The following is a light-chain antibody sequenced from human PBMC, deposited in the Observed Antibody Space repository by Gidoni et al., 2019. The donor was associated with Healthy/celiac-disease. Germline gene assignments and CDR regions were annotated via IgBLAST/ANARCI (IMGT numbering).Light chain of an antibody. Sequence: DIQMTQSPSSLSASVGDRVTITCRASQSISSYLNWYQQKPGKAPKLLIYAASSFQSGVPSRFIGRGSGTDFTFTISSLQPEDFATYYCQQSYSTLMYTFGQGTKLEIK. V-gene: IGKV1-39*01. CDR3: QQSYSTLMYT. CDR2: AAS. J-gene: IGKJ2*01. CDR1: QSISSY.